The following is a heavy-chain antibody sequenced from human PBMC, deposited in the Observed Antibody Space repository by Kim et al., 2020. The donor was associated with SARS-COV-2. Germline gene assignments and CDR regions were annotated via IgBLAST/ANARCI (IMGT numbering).Heavy chain of an antibody. J-gene: IGHJ4*02. Sequence: GGSLRLSCAASGFTFSSYAMHWVRQAPGKGLEWVAVISYDGSNKYYADSVKGRFTISRDNSKNTLYLQMNSLRAEDTAVYYCARGTEGYCGGDCYPPFDYWGQGTLVTVSS. CDR1: GFTFSSYA. D-gene: IGHD2-21*02. CDR2: ISYDGSNK. CDR3: ARGTEGYCGGDCYPPFDY. V-gene: IGHV3-30-3*01.